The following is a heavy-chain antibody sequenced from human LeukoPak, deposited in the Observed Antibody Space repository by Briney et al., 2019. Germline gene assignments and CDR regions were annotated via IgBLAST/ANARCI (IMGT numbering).Heavy chain of an antibody. CDR2: ISYDGSNK. CDR3: ARDRRAAASPSAPFDY. J-gene: IGHJ4*02. Sequence: GRSLRLFCAASGYTFSSYAMHWVRQAPGKGLEWVAVISYDGSNKYYADSVKGRFTISRDNSKNTLYLQMNSLRAEDTAVYYCARDRRAAASPSAPFDYWGQGTLVTVSS. V-gene: IGHV3-30*04. CDR1: GYTFSSYA. D-gene: IGHD6-13*01.